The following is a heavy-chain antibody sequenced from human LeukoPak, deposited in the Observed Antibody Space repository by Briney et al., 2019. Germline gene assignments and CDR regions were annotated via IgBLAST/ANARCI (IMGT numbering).Heavy chain of an antibody. Sequence: PSETLSLTCTVSGGSITSYYWNWIRQPPGKGLEWIGYTSYSGSTNYNPSLKSRATLSVDTSKNQLSLRLSSLTAADTAVYYCARWSSSWYSFDYWGQGALVTVSS. CDR2: TSYSGST. J-gene: IGHJ4*02. CDR1: GGSITSYY. D-gene: IGHD6-13*01. V-gene: IGHV4-59*01. CDR3: ARWSSSWYSFDY.